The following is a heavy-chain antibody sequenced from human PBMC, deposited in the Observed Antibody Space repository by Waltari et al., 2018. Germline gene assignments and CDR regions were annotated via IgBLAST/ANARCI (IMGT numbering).Heavy chain of an antibody. Sequence: QVQLVESGGGVVQPGGSLRLSCEASGFAFSHFPMHWVRQAPGKGREWLTFPSSDGKESDSAESVKCRFTISRDDSKNMLYLQMNSLRPDDTAIYYCAKRKSAFSYPQGLAFDVWGQGTVVSVSS. V-gene: IGHV3-30*04. CDR3: AKRKSAFSYPQGLAFDV. CDR1: GFAFSHFP. J-gene: IGHJ3*01. CDR2: PSSDGKES. D-gene: IGHD3-16*02.